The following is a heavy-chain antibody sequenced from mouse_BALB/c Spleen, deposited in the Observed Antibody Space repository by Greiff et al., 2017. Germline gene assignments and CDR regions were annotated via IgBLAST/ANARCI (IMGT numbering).Heavy chain of an antibody. D-gene: IGHD1-1*01. CDR2: ILPGSGST. Sequence: VQLQQSGAELMKPGASVKISCKATGYTFSSYWIEWVKQRPGHGLEWIGEILPGSGSTNYNEKFKGKATFTADTSSNTAYMQLSSLTSEDSAVYYCARTRTTRGAMDYWGQGTSVTVSS. CDR3: ARTRTTRGAMDY. V-gene: IGHV1-9*01. CDR1: GYTFSSYW. J-gene: IGHJ4*01.